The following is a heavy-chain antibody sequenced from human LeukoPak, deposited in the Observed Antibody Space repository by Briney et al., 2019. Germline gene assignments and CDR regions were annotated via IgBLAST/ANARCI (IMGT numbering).Heavy chain of an antibody. D-gene: IGHD3-10*01. CDR3: ARVSYYYGSGSYLVDY. J-gene: IGHJ4*02. CDR2: IYTSGST. Sequence: SETLSLTCTVSGGSISSYYWSWIRQPAGKGLEWIGRIYTSGSTNYNPSLKSRVTMSVDTFKNQFSLKLSSVTAADTAVYYCARVSYYYGSGSYLVDYWGQGTLVTVSS. CDR1: GGSISSYY. V-gene: IGHV4-4*07.